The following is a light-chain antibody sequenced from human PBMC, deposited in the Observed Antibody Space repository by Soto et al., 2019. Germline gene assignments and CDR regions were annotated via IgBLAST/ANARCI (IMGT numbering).Light chain of an antibody. J-gene: IGLJ2*01. V-gene: IGLV4-69*01. Sequence: QPVLTQSPSASASLGASVKLTCTLSSGHSSYAIAWHQQQPEKGPRYLMKLNSDGSHSKGDGIPDRFSGSSSGAERYLTISSLQPEDEADYYCQTWGTGIQVFGGGTKSPS. CDR2: LNSDGSH. CDR3: QTWGTGIQV. CDR1: SGHSSYA.